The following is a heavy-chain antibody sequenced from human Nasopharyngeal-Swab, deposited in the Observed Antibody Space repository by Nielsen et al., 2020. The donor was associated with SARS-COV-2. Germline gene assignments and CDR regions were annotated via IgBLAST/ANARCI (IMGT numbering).Heavy chain of an antibody. CDR3: ARLEWDYGDYAGYYYYMDV. J-gene: IGHJ6*03. CDR1: GGSISSSSYY. CDR2: IYYSGST. V-gene: IGHV4-39*01. D-gene: IGHD4-17*01. Sequence: SETLSLTCTVSGGSISSSSYYWGWIRQPPGKGLEWIGSIYYSGSTYYNPSLKSRVTISVDTSKNQFSLKLTSVTAADTAVYYCARLEWDYGDYAGYYYYMDVWGKGTTVTVSS.